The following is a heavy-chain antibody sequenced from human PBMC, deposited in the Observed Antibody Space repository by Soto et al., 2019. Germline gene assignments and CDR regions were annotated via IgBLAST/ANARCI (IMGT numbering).Heavy chain of an antibody. CDR2: ISYDGSNK. Sequence: GGSLRLSCAASGFTFSSYGMHWVRQAPGKGLEWVAVISYDGSNKYYADSVKGRFTISRDNSKNTLYLQMNSLRAEDTAVYYCAKSIYYDSSGYEGFDYWGQGTLVTVSS. CDR3: AKSIYYDSSGYEGFDY. CDR1: GFTFSSYG. J-gene: IGHJ4*02. V-gene: IGHV3-30*18. D-gene: IGHD3-22*01.